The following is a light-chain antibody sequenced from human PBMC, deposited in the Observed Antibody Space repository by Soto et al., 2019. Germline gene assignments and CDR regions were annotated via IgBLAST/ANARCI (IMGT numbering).Light chain of an antibody. CDR2: EAS. CDR3: QQYVNLPLT. V-gene: IGKV1-33*01. J-gene: IGKJ4*01. Sequence: DIQMTQSPSSLSASVGDRVTITCQTSQDIANYLNWYQQKPGKAPKLLIYEASSLETGVPSRFSGGGSGAHFTVTISSLQPEYFATYYCQQYVNLPLTFGGGTMVEVK. CDR1: QDIANY.